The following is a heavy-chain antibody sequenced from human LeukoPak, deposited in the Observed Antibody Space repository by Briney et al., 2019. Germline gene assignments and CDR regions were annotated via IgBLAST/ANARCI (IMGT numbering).Heavy chain of an antibody. CDR2: IYYSGST. V-gene: IGHV4-59*01. Sequence: SQTLSLTCTVSGGSISSYYWSWIRQPPGKGLEWIGYIYYSGSTNYNPSLKSRVTISVDTSKNQFSLKLSSVTAADTAVCYCASSDSSGYDYWGQGTLVTVSS. CDR1: GGSISSYY. J-gene: IGHJ4*02. CDR3: ASSDSSGYDY. D-gene: IGHD3-3*01.